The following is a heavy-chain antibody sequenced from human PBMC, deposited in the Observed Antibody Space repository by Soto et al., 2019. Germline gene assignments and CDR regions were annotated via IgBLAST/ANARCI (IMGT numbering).Heavy chain of an antibody. Sequence: QVQLVQSGAEVKKPGSSVKVSCKASGGTFSSYAISWVRQAPGQGLEWMGGIIPIFGTANYAQKFQGRVTSPADESTSTAYMELSSLRSEDTAVYYCARGRGYCISTSCYAVGMDVWGQGTTVTVSS. V-gene: IGHV1-69*12. CDR3: ARGRGYCISTSCYAVGMDV. J-gene: IGHJ6*02. D-gene: IGHD2-2*01. CDR2: IIPIFGTA. CDR1: GGTFSSYA.